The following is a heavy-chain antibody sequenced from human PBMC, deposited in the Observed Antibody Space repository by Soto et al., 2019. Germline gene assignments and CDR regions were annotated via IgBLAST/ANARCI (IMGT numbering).Heavy chain of an antibody. V-gene: IGHV3-21*01. CDR2: ISSSSSHI. CDR1: GFTFSSYG. Sequence: EVQLVESGGGLVKPGGSRRLSCAASGFTFSSYGMNWVRQAPGKGLEWVSSISSSSSHIYYPDSVKGRFTISRDNAKNSLYLQMNSRRAEDTAVYYCARGLHFYDSSVYYGYWGQGTLVTVSS. J-gene: IGHJ4*02. D-gene: IGHD3-22*01. CDR3: ARGLHFYDSSVYYGY.